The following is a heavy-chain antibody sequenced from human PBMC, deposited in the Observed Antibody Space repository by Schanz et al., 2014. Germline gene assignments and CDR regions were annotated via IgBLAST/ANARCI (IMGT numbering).Heavy chain of an antibody. CDR3: ERFQSPHQPFDY. CDR1: GFTFSDHW. Sequence: EVQLVESGGALVQPGGSLRLSCSASGFTFSDHWMSWVRQPPGKGLEWVANIKGDSSEKNYVDSVKGRFTISRDNAKNSLYLQMNSLRAEDTAVYYCERFQSPHQPFDYWGQGTLVTVSS. D-gene: IGHD2-2*01. CDR2: IKGDSSEK. V-gene: IGHV3-7*01. J-gene: IGHJ4*02.